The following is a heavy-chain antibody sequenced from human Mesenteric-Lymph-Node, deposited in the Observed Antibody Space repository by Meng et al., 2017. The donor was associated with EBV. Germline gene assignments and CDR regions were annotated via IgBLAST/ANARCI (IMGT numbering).Heavy chain of an antibody. Sequence: QVQLQQWGAGLLQPSXXLSLTXGVSGGSFGGYFWSWIRQPPGKGLEWIGEINRVGSTNYNPSLKSRLTMSVDTSKNHFSLKLTSVTAADTAVYYCVRCGAVTLVQGGPDHWGQGTLVTVSS. J-gene: IGHJ4*02. CDR3: VRCGAVTLVQGGPDH. D-gene: IGHD3-10*01. CDR1: GGSFGGYF. CDR2: INRVGST. V-gene: IGHV4-34*01.